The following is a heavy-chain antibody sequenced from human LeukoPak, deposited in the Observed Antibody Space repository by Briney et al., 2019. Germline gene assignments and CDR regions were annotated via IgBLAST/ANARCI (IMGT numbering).Heavy chain of an antibody. CDR3: CFGDYGDF. CDR1: GFSFSDTY. J-gene: IGHJ4*02. D-gene: IGHD4-17*01. Sequence: PGESLRLSCAASGFSFSDTYMSWVRQAPGKGLEWIDRIKNKDEGGTIHYAPPVKDRFTISRDDSRNTVYLQMNNMITEDTGVYYCCFGDYGDFWGQGTLVTVSS. CDR2: IKNKDEGGTI. V-gene: IGHV3-15*05.